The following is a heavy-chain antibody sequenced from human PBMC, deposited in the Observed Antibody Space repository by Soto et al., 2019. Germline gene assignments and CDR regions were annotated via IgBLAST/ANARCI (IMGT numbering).Heavy chain of an antibody. Sequence: GESLKISCKGSGYSFSTYWIGWVRQMPGKGLEWMGIIYPDDSDTKYSPSFQGQVTIPGDKSISTAYLQWSSLKASDTAMYYCARQGKYNYGSNDYWGQGTLVTVSS. V-gene: IGHV5-51*01. CDR3: ARQGKYNYGSNDY. CDR1: GYSFSTYW. CDR2: IYPDDSDT. D-gene: IGHD5-18*01. J-gene: IGHJ4*02.